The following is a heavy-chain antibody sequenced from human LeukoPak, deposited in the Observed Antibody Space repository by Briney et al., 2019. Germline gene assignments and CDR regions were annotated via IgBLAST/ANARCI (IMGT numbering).Heavy chain of an antibody. D-gene: IGHD3-9*01. J-gene: IGHJ4*02. CDR2: ISYDGSNK. CDR3: ARERGSNDWLLEVTDY. Sequence: PGGSLRLSCAASGFTFSSYAMHWVRQAPGKGLEWVAVISYDGSNKYYADSVKGRFTISRDNSKNTLYLQMNSLRAEDTAVYYCARERGSNDWLLEVTDYWGQGTLVTVSS. CDR1: GFTFSSYA. V-gene: IGHV3-30-3*01.